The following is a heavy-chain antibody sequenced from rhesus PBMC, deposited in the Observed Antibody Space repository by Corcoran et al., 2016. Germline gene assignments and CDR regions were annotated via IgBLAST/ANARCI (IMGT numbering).Heavy chain of an antibody. V-gene: IGHV1-111*02. J-gene: IGHJ5-1*01. CDR3: ATTDV. CDR2: VDPEDGEA. CDR1: GYAFTDSF. Sequence: EVQLVQSGAEVKKPGASVKLSCKASGYAFTDSFLPWGRQAPGKGLEWVGRVDPEDGEAIYTQKFQDRVTITADTSTDTAYMELSSLRSEDTAVYFCATTDVWGAGVLVTVSS.